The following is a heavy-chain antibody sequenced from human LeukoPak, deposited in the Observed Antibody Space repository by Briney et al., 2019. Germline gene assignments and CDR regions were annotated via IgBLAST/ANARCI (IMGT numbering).Heavy chain of an antibody. D-gene: IGHD5-24*01. J-gene: IGHJ4*02. CDR1: GGSISNSNYY. CDR3: MRHEEEDGYNAKPFDF. CDR2: IYYSGNY. Sequence: SETLSLTCTVSGGSISNSNYYWGWVRQPPGLGREWFVTIYYSGNYYYNPSLRSRVTISVDTSKNQFSLRLSSVTAADTAVYVCMRHEEEDGYNAKPFDFSGQGTLVTVSS. V-gene: IGHV4-39*01.